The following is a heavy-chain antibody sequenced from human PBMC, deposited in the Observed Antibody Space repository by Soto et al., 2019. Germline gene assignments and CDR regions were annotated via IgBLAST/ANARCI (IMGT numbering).Heavy chain of an antibody. V-gene: IGHV5-10-1*01. CDR2: IDPSDSYT. CDR1: GYSFTSYW. CDR3: ARRRYYCARRDNWNSNWFDP. J-gene: IGHJ5*02. Sequence: PGESLKISCKGSGYSFTSYWISWVRQMPGKGLEWMGRIDPSDSYTNYSPSFQGHVTISADKSISTAYLQWSSLKASDTAMYYCARRRYYCARRDNWNSNWFDPWGQGTLVTVSS. D-gene: IGHD1-7*01.